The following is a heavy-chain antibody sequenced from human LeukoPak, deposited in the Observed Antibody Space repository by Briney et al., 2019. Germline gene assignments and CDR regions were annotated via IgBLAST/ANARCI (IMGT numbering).Heavy chain of an antibody. D-gene: IGHD2-21*02. CDR2: IDWDDDK. CDR1: GFSLSTSGMR. Sequence: SGPTLVNPTQTLTLTCTFSGFSLSTSGMRVSWIRQPPGKALEWLARIDWDDDKFYSTSLKTRLTISKDTSKNRVVLTMTNMDPVDTATYYCARTPYCGGDCYVDYWGQGTLVTVSS. J-gene: IGHJ4*02. V-gene: IGHV2-70*04. CDR3: ARTPYCGGDCYVDY.